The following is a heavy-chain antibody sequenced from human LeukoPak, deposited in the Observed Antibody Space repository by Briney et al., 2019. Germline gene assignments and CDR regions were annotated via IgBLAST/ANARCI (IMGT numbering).Heavy chain of an antibody. Sequence: GGSLRLSCAASGFSFSNFWMGWVRQAPGKGLEWVANIKQDGSETYYVDSVKGRLTISRDNAKNSLYLQMNSLRAEDTAVYYCAKGLIAAAGTPDFDYWGQGTLVTVSS. CDR3: AKGLIAAAGTPDFDY. CDR1: GFSFSNFW. V-gene: IGHV3-7*01. J-gene: IGHJ4*02. D-gene: IGHD6-13*01. CDR2: IKQDGSET.